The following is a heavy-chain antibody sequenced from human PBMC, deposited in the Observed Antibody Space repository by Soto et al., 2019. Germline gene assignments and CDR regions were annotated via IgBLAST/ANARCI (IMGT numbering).Heavy chain of an antibody. CDR2: IDPSDSYT. Sequence: ESLKISCKGSGYSFTSYWISWVRQMPGKGLEWMGRIDPSDSYTNYSPSFQGHVTISADKSISTAYLQWSSLKASDTAMYYCARNVHSYGRTYYCYYGMDVWRQGTTVTVSS. D-gene: IGHD5-18*01. V-gene: IGHV5-10-1*01. CDR3: ARNVHSYGRTYYCYYGMDV. CDR1: GYSFTSYW. J-gene: IGHJ6*02.